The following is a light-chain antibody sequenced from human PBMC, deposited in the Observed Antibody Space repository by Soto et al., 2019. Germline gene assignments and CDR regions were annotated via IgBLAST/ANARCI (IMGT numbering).Light chain of an antibody. CDR2: ADN. CDR3: QSYDTSLSGVI. V-gene: IGLV1-40*01. CDR1: SSNIGAGYD. Sequence: QSVLTQTPSMSGAPGQKITMSCTGSSSNIGAGYDVHWYQQVPGAAPRLLIYADNNRPSGVPDRFSASKSGTSASLAITGLQGEDEANYYCQSYDTSLSGVIFGAGTQLTVL. J-gene: IGLJ2*01.